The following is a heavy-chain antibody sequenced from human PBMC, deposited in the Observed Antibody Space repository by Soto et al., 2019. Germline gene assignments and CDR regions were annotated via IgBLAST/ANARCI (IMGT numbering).Heavy chain of an antibody. CDR2: MNPNSGNT. D-gene: IGHD4-4*01. Sequence: QVQLVQSVAEVKKPGASVKVSCKASGYTFTSYDINWVRQTSGQGLEWMGWMNPNSGNTGYAQKVQGRVTMTRNTSISTAYMELSSLRSEDTAVYYCAREWSYSSTFDYWGQGTLVTVSS. CDR3: AREWSYSSTFDY. V-gene: IGHV1-8*01. CDR1: GYTFTSYD. J-gene: IGHJ4*02.